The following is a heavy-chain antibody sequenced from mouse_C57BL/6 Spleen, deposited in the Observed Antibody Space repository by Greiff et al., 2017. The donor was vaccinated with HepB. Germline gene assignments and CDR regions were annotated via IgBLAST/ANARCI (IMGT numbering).Heavy chain of an antibody. D-gene: IGHD3-3*01. CDR1: GYTFTSYW. J-gene: IGHJ2*01. V-gene: IGHV1-61*01. CDR2: IYPSDSET. Sequence: VQQSCKASGYTFTSYWMDWVKQRPGQGLEWIGNIYPSDSETHYNQKFKDKATLTVDKSSSTAYMQLSSLTSEDSAVYYCARERAGTEDYWGQGTTLTVSA. CDR3: ARERAGTEDY.